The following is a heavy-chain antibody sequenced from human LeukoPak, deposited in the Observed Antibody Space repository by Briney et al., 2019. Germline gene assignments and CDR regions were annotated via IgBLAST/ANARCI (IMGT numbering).Heavy chain of an antibody. CDR3: ARVRYCGSTSCSTYFDY. D-gene: IGHD2-2*02. J-gene: IGHJ4*02. CDR1: GFTFSSYW. V-gene: IGHV3-74*01. Sequence: PGGSLRLSCAASGFTFSSYWMHWVRQAPGKGLAWVSRINTDDSSTTYADTVKGRFTISRDNAKNTLYLQMSSLRAEDTAVYYCARVRYCGSTSCSTYFDYWGQGTLVTVSS. CDR2: INTDDSST.